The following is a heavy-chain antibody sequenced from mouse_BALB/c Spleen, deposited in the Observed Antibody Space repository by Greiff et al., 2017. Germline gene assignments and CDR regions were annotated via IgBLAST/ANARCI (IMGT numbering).Heavy chain of an antibody. CDR3: ARQEGGNFWFAY. J-gene: IGHJ3*01. D-gene: IGHD2-1*01. Sequence: EVKLMESGGDLVKPGGSLKLSCAASGFTFSSYGMSWVRQTPDKRLEWVATISSGGSYTYYPDSVKGRFTISRDNAKNTLYLQMSSLKSEDTAMYYCARQEGGNFWFAYWGQGTLVTVSA. V-gene: IGHV5-6*01. CDR1: GFTFSSYG. CDR2: ISSGGSYT.